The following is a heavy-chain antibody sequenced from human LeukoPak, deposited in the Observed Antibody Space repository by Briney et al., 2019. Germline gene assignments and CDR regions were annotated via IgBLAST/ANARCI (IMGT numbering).Heavy chain of an antibody. J-gene: IGHJ6*02. V-gene: IGHV1-24*01. CDR3: ATDTTGRDSMDV. CDR2: FDPEDGET. CDR1: GYTLAELS. D-gene: IGHD1-1*01. Sequence: VASVTVSCTVSGYTLAELSMHWVRQAPGKGLEWMGGFDPEDGETIYAQKFQGRVTMTEDTSTDTAYMELSSLRSEDTAVYYCATDTTGRDSMDVWGQGTTVTVSS.